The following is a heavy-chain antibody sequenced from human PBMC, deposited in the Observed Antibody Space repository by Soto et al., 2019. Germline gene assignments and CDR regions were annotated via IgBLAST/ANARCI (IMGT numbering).Heavy chain of an antibody. V-gene: IGHV4-39*01. D-gene: IGHD3-16*02. Sequence: KPSETLSLTCTVSGGSISSSSYYWGWIRQPPGKGLEWIGSIYYSGSTYYNPSLKSRVTISVDTSKNQFSLKLSSVTAADTAVYYCATILRVIGGFDPWGQGTLVTVSS. CDR2: IYYSGST. CDR1: GGSISSSSYY. CDR3: ATILRVIGGFDP. J-gene: IGHJ5*02.